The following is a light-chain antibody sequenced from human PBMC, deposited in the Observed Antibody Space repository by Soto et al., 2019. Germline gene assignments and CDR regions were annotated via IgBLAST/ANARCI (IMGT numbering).Light chain of an antibody. CDR1: QSVSSD. CDR2: GAS. V-gene: IGKV3-15*01. CDR3: HKYNNWPPYT. J-gene: IGKJ2*01. Sequence: EIVMTQSPATLSVSPGERATLSCRASQSVSSDLAWYQQKPGQAPRLLIYGASTRATGIPARFSGSGSGTECTLTISGLQSEDFAVSYGHKYNNWPPYTFGQGTKLEIK.